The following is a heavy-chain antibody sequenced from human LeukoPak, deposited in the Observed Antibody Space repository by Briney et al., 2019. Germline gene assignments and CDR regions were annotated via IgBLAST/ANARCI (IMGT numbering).Heavy chain of an antibody. D-gene: IGHD4-17*01. J-gene: IGHJ6*02. CDR1: GFTVSSNY. Sequence: GGSLRLSCAASGFTVSSNYMSWVRQAPGKGLEWVSSISSSSSSYIYYADSVKGRFTISRDNAKNSLYLQMNSLRAEDTAVYYCARNFGYAVTYYYGMDVWGQGTTVTVSS. CDR2: ISSSSSSYI. V-gene: IGHV3-21*01. CDR3: ARNFGYAVTYYYGMDV.